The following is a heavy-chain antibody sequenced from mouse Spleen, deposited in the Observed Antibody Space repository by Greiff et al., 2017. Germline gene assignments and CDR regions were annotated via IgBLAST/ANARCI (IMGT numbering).Heavy chain of an antibody. D-gene: IGHD2-4*01. J-gene: IGHJ4*01. CDR1: GFTFSSFG. CDR3: ARGDMITTMDY. Sequence: EVNLVESGGGLVQPGGSRKLSCAASGFTFSSFGMHWVRQAPEKGLEWVAYISSGSSTIYYADTVKGRFTISRDNPKNTLFLQMTSLRSEDTAMYYCARGDMITTMDYWGQGTSVTVSS. V-gene: IGHV5-17*02. CDR2: ISSGSSTI.